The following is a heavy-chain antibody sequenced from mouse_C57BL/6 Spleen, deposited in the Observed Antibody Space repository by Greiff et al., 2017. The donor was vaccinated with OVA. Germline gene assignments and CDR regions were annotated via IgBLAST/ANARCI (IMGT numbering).Heavy chain of an antibody. CDR2: IDPEDGDT. J-gene: IGHJ4*01. CDR1: GFNIKDYY. CDR3: TTGRLLYAMYY. Sequence: EVQLQQSGAELVRPGASVKLSCTASGFNIKDYYMHWVKQRPEQGLEWIGRIDPEDGDTEYAPKFQGEATMTADTSSNTAYLQLSSLSSVDTAVYYGTTGRLLYAMYYWGQGTSVTVSS. D-gene: IGHD2-3*01. V-gene: IGHV14-1*01.